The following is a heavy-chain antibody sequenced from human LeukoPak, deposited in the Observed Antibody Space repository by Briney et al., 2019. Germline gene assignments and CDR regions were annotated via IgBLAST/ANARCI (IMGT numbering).Heavy chain of an antibody. J-gene: IGHJ3*02. CDR2: IYSGITT. D-gene: IGHD3-22*01. Sequence: GSLRLSCVASELTVNSNSMSWVRQAPGKGLEWVSVIYSGITTYYVDSVKGRFTISTDNSKNTLYLQMNSLRAEDTGIYYCARDLQQYSGGYYYDAFDIWGQGTMVTVSS. CDR1: ELTVNSNS. V-gene: IGHV3-53*01. CDR3: ARDLQQYSGGYYYDAFDI.